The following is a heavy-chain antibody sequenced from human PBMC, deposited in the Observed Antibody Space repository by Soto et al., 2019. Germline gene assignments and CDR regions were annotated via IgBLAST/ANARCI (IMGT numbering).Heavy chain of an antibody. CDR2: ITPLGGST. Sequence: ASVKVSCKASGGTFRSFAFSWVLQAPGDGLEWMGGITPLGGSTRFAQKLQGRVTMTRDTSTSTVYMELRGLTSEDTAVYYCARSSGGVYGIIIEGTNWFAPWGQGTLVTVSS. V-gene: IGHV1-46*01. CDR1: GGTFRSFA. D-gene: IGHD3-16*01. CDR3: ARSSGGVYGIIIEGTNWFAP. J-gene: IGHJ5*02.